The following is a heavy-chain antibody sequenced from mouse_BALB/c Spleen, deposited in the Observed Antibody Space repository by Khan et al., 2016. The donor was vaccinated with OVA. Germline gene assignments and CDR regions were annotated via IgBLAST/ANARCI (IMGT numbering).Heavy chain of an antibody. Sequence: EVQLVESGPGLVKPSQSLSLTCTVTGYSINSEYAWNWIRQFPGNKLEWMGYINYSGNTRFNPSLKSRTFITRDTSKNQFFLQLNSVTTEDTATYYCARKDYYDYDPFPYWGQGTLVTVSA. V-gene: IGHV3-2*02. J-gene: IGHJ3*01. D-gene: IGHD2-4*01. CDR3: ARKDYYDYDPFPY. CDR1: GYSINSEYA. CDR2: INYSGNT.